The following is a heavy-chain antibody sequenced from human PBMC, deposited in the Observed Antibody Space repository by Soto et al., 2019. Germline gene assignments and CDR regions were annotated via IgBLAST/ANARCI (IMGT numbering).Heavy chain of an antibody. J-gene: IGHJ6*02. CDR1: GYTFSSDA. V-gene: IGHV1-3*01. CDR3: ARAYCSSTSCDGYYYYGLDV. Sequence: VSVKVSCKASGYTFSSDAMHCVRQAPGQGLEWMGWINVGNGHTKYSQKFQGRVTITRDTSANTAYMELSSLRSEDTAVYYCARAYCSSTSCDGYYYYGLDVWGQGTTVTVSS. D-gene: IGHD2-2*01. CDR2: INVGNGHT.